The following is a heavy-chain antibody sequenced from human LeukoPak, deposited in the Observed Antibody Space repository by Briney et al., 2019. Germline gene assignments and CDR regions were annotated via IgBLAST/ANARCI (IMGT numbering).Heavy chain of an antibody. Sequence: SETLSLTCTVSGGSISSSYWSWIRQSPGKGLQWIGYIHNSGSTDSNASLKSRVAVSIDTSKNQFSLKLSSVTAADTAIYYCARRGEHSGSSRGWYFDLWGRGTLVTVSS. CDR2: IHNSGST. CDR3: ARRGEHSGSSRGWYFDL. CDR1: GGSISSSY. J-gene: IGHJ2*01. V-gene: IGHV4-59*08. D-gene: IGHD6-19*01.